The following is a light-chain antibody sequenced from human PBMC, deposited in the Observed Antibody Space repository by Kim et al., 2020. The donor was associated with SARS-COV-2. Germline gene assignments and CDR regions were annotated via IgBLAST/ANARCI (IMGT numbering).Light chain of an antibody. Sequence: VSVCDRVTITGRTTQSISRHLNWYPQKPGRAPKLLISAASTLQGGVPSRFSGSGSETDFTLTISSLQPEYFATYFCQQSYITPFTFGPGTKVDIK. J-gene: IGKJ3*01. V-gene: IGKV1-39*01. CDR3: QQSYITPFT. CDR1: QSISRH. CDR2: AAS.